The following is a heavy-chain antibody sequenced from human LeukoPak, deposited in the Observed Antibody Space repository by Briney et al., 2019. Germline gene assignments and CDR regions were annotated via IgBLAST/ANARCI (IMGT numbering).Heavy chain of an antibody. J-gene: IGHJ5*02. CDR1: GFTFSQYS. CDR3: ARDAGNSGYGCDL. Sequence: GGSLRLSCAASGFTFSQYSMNWVRQAPGKGLEWVSHIRSSSETFYADSVKGRFTISRDNARNSLYLQMNNLRGEDTAIYYCARDAGNSGYGCDLWGQGTLVTVSS. V-gene: IGHV3-48*01. CDR2: IRSSSET. D-gene: IGHD5-12*01.